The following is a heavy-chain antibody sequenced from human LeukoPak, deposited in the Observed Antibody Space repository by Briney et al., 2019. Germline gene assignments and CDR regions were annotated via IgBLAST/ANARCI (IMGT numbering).Heavy chain of an antibody. V-gene: IGHV3-23*01. CDR1: GFTFSSYA. D-gene: IGHD3-10*01. CDR3: AKGDYGSGRPYYFDY. CDR2: ISGSGGST. Sequence: GGSLRLSCAASGFTFSSYAMSWVRQAPGKGLEWVSAISGSGGSTYYADSVKGRFTISRDNSKNTLYLQMNSLRAEDTAVYYCAKGDYGSGRPYYFDYWGQGTLVTVSS. J-gene: IGHJ4*02.